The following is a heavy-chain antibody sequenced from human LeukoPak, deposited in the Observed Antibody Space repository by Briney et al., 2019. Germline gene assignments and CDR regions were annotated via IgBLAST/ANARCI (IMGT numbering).Heavy chain of an antibody. D-gene: IGHD3-16*01. Sequence: GGSLRLSCAASGFTFSSYSMNWVRQAPGKGLEWVSSISSSSSYIYYADSVKGRFTISRDDAKNSLYLQMNSLRAEDTAVYYCARDARFGAFDIWGQGTMVTVSS. J-gene: IGHJ3*02. CDR2: ISSSSSYI. V-gene: IGHV3-21*01. CDR3: ARDARFGAFDI. CDR1: GFTFSSYS.